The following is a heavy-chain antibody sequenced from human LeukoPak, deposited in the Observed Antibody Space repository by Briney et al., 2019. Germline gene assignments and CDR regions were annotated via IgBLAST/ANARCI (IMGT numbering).Heavy chain of an antibody. CDR1: GFTFGDYA. D-gene: IGHD3-10*01. Sequence: ESGGSLRLSCTASGFTFGDYAMSWVRQAPGKGLEWVGFIRSKAYGGTTEYAASVKGRFTISRDDSKSIAYLQMNSLKTEDPAVYYCTSTPRVYGSGRHDYWGQGTLVTVSS. CDR3: TSTPRVYGSGRHDY. CDR2: IRSKAYGGTT. V-gene: IGHV3-49*04. J-gene: IGHJ4*02.